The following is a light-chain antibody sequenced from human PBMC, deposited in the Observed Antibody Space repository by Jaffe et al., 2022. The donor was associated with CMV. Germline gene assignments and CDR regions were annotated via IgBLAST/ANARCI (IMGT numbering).Light chain of an antibody. J-gene: IGLJ2*01. V-gene: IGLV3-25*03. CDR3: QSADSSGTSDVV. CDR2: KDN. Sequence: SYELTQPRSVSVSPGQTAMITCSGEVLANQYAFWYQQKPGQAPVLVIFKDNERPPGIPGRFSGSSSGATVTLTIGAVQAEDEADYYCQSADSSGTSDVVFGGGTKLTVL. CDR1: VLANQY.